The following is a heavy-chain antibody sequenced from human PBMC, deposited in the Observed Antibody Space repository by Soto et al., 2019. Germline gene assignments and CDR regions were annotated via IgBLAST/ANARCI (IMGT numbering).Heavy chain of an antibody. CDR1: GFTFSTYA. CDR2: ISFDGSSE. J-gene: IGHJ5*02. V-gene: IGHV3-30*04. CDR3: ARENPPLNWFDP. Sequence: TLRLSCAVSGFTFSTYAMYWVRQAPGKGLEWVGLISFDGSSEYYADSVKGRFTISRDNSKDTLYLQMNSLRAEDTAVYYCARENPPLNWFDPWGQGTLVTVSS.